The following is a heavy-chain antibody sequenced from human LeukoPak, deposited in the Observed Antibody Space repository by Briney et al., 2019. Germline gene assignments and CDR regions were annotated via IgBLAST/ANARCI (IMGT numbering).Heavy chain of an antibody. V-gene: IGHV1-8*03. D-gene: IGHD3-3*01. CDR2: MNPNSGNT. CDR1: GYSFTSYD. Sequence: GASVKVSCKASGYSFTSYDINWVRQATGQGLEWMGWMNPNSGNTGYAQKFQGRVTITEDTSTDTAYMELSSLRSEDTAVYYCATDYDFWSLERHNAFDIWGQGTMVTVSS. CDR3: ATDYDFWSLERHNAFDI. J-gene: IGHJ3*02.